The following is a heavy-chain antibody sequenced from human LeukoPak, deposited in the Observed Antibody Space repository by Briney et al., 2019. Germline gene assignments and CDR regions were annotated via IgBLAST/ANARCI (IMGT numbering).Heavy chain of an antibody. CDR3: ARDHLGSGSYSSGERVY. Sequence: ASVKVSCKASGYTFTNYGISWVRQAPGQGLEWMGWISAYNGNTNYAQKLQDRVTMTTDTSTSTAYMELRSLRSDDTAVYYCARDHLGSGSYSSGERVYWGQGSLVTVSS. D-gene: IGHD1-26*01. CDR1: GYTFTNYG. V-gene: IGHV1-18*01. CDR2: ISAYNGNT. J-gene: IGHJ4*02.